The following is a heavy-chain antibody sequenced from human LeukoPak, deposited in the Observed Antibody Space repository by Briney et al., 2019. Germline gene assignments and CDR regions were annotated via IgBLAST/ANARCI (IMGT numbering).Heavy chain of an antibody. CDR1: GGSSNIFY. CDR2: IHASGST. J-gene: IGHJ4*02. CDR3: ARQLGYCSSTSCYADKVDY. D-gene: IGHD2-2*01. Sequence: SETLSLTCSVSGGSSNIFYWSWIRQPAGKGLEWIGRIHASGSTFYNPSLKSRVTMSVDTSKNQFSLKLSSVTAADTAVYYCARQLGYCSSTSCYADKVDYWGQGTLVTVSS. V-gene: IGHV4-4*07.